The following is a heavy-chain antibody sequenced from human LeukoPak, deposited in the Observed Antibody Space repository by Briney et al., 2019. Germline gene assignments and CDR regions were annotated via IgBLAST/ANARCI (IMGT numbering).Heavy chain of an antibody. V-gene: IGHV3-48*01. Sequence: GGSLRLSCVASGFIFSYYDMDWVRQAPGKGLEWISYISSSRSIMYYADSVLGRFTVSRDNAENTLYLQMNSLRGDDTAVYSCARHNQWSPDYWGQGTLVTVSS. J-gene: IGHJ4*02. CDR1: GFIFSYYD. CDR2: ISSSRSIM. CDR3: ARHNQWSPDY. D-gene: IGHD2-15*01.